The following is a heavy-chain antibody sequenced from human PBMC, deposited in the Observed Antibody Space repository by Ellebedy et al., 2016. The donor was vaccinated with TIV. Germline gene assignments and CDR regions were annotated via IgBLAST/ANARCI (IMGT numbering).Heavy chain of an antibody. J-gene: IGHJ5*02. CDR2: ISPGDSDN. CDR1: GYRSPPYW. V-gene: IGHV5-51*01. D-gene: IGHD3-16*01. Sequence: PGGSLRLSCNASGYRSPPYWIAWVRQMHGKGFAWMGIISPGDSDNKYSPSFRGHVTNSADKSIETAYLQWSSLRASDTAVYYCVKHLGSYDAGHIDPWGQGTLVTVSS. CDR3: VKHLGSYDAGHIDP.